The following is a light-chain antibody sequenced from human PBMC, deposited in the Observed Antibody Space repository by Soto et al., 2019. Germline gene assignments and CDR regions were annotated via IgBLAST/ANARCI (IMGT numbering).Light chain of an antibody. J-gene: IGLJ1*01. V-gene: IGLV1-51*02. CDR3: GTWDSSLSVNYV. Sequence: QSVLTQPPSVSAAPGQKVTISCSGSSSNIGNNYVSWYQQLPGTAPKLLIYENNKRPSGIPDRFSGSKSGTSATLGITGLQTGDVADYYCGTWDSSLSVNYVFGTGTKVTVL. CDR1: SSNIGNNY. CDR2: ENN.